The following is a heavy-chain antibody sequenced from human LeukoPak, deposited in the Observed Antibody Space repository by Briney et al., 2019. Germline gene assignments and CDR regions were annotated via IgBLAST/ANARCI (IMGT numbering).Heavy chain of an antibody. Sequence: PSETLSLTCTVSGYSISSGYYWGWIRQPPGKGLEWIGSIYHSGSTYYNPSLKSRVTISVDTSKNQFSLKLSSVTAADTAVYYCASQAAFDIWGQGTMVTVSS. J-gene: IGHJ3*02. V-gene: IGHV4-38-2*02. CDR2: IYHSGST. CDR3: ASQAAFDI. CDR1: GYSISSGYY.